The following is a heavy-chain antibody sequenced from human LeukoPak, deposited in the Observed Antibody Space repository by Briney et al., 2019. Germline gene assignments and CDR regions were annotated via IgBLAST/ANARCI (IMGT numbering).Heavy chain of an antibody. CDR1: GFTFSSYW. Sequence: SGGSLRLSCAASGFTFSSYWMSWVRQAPGKELEWVANIKQDGSEKYYVDSVKGRFTISRDNAKNSLYLQMNSLRAEDTAVYYCARDYYYGSGSFPLYWGQGTLVTVSS. V-gene: IGHV3-7*01. J-gene: IGHJ4*02. D-gene: IGHD3-10*01. CDR2: IKQDGSEK. CDR3: ARDYYYGSGSFPLY.